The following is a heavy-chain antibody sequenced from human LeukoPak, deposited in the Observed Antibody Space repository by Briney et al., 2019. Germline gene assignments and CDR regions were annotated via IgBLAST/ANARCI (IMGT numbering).Heavy chain of an antibody. CDR3: ARDPTGTMVRGLTPFDY. Sequence: PGRSLRLSCAASGFTFSSYGMHWVRQAPGKGLEWVAVIWYDGSNKYYADSVKGRFTISRDNSKNTLYLQMNSLRAEDTAVYYCARDPTGTMVRGLTPFDYWGQGTLVTVSS. D-gene: IGHD3-10*01. CDR2: IWYDGSNK. CDR1: GFTFSSYG. J-gene: IGHJ4*02. V-gene: IGHV3-33*01.